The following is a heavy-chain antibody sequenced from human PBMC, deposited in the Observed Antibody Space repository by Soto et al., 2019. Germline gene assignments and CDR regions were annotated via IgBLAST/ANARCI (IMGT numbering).Heavy chain of an antibody. D-gene: IGHD6-19*01. CDR3: ARGWKWLAYGMDV. J-gene: IGHJ6*02. V-gene: IGHV3-23*01. CDR1: VFTFSSHA. Sequence: HPGGSLRLSCAASVFTFSSHAMSWVRQAPGKGLEWVSTISSGGDNTYSADSVKGRFTISRDDAKNTLYLQMNSLRAEDTAVYYCARGWKWLAYGMDVWGQGTTVTVSS. CDR2: ISSGGDNT.